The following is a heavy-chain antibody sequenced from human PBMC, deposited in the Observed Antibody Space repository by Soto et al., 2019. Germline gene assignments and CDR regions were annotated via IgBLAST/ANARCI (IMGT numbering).Heavy chain of an antibody. CDR3: AKGRSNWFDP. V-gene: IGHV3-23*01. CDR2: VSASGVST. J-gene: IGHJ5*02. CDR1: GFTFSTYA. Sequence: EVQLLESGGGLVQPGGSLRLSCAASGFTFSTYAMAWVRQAPGKGPKWVSSVSASGVSTYYADSVKGRFTISRDNSKNTLYLQMNSLRAEDTAVYYGAKGRSNWFDPWGQGTLVPVSS.